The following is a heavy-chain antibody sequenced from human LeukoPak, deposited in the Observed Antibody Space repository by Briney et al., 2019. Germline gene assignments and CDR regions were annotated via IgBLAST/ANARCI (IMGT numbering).Heavy chain of an antibody. V-gene: IGHV5-51*01. Sequence: GASLQISCQGSGYIFTSYWIGWVRQLPGKGLEWMGIIYPGDSDTRYSPSFQGQVTISADKSISTASLQWSSLKASDTAMYYCARHGARWFNAEYFQHWGQGTLVTVSS. CDR3: ARHGARWFNAEYFQH. J-gene: IGHJ1*01. CDR1: GYIFTSYW. D-gene: IGHD1-26*01. CDR2: IYPGDSDT.